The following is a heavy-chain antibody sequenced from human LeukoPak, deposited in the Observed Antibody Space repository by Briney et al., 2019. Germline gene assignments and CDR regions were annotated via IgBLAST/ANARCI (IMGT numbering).Heavy chain of an antibody. D-gene: IGHD6-13*01. CDR2: IRYDGSNK. CDR1: GFTFSSYG. J-gene: IGHJ4*02. Sequence: PGGSLRLSCAASGFTFSSYGMHWVRQAPGKGLEGVAFIRYDGSNKYYADSVKGRFTISRDNSKNTLYLQMNSLRAEDTAVYYCAKGSGYSSSPPYDYWGQGTLVTVSS. V-gene: IGHV3-30*02. CDR3: AKGSGYSSSPPYDY.